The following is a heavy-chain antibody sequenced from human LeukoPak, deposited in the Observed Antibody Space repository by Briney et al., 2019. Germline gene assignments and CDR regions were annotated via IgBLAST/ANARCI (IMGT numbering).Heavy chain of an antibody. Sequence: GGFLRLSCAASGFTFSSYEMNWARQAPGKGLEWVSYISSSGSTIYYADSVKGRFTISRDNAKNSLYLQMNSLRAEDTAVYYCARDGSSVAGSILSFDYWGQGTLVTVPS. CDR3: ARDGSSVAGSILSFDY. CDR1: GFTFSSYE. V-gene: IGHV3-48*03. CDR2: ISSSGSTI. J-gene: IGHJ4*02. D-gene: IGHD6-19*01.